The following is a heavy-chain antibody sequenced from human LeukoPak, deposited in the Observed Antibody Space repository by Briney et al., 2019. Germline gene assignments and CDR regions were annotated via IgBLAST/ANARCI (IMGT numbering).Heavy chain of an antibody. J-gene: IGHJ4*02. D-gene: IGHD3-10*01. V-gene: IGHV4-34*01. CDR1: GGSFSGYY. CDR3: ARGPGTMVRGVIIPYYFDY. CDR2: INHSGST. Sequence: SETLSLTCAVYGGSFSGYYWSWIRQPPGKGLEWIGEINHSGSTNYNPSLKSRVTISVDTSKNQFSLKLSSVTAADTAVYYCARGPGTMVRGVIIPYYFDYWGQGTLVTVSS.